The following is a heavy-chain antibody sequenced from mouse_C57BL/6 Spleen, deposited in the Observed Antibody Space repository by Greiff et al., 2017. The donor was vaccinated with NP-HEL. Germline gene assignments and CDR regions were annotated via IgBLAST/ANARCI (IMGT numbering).Heavy chain of an antibody. J-gene: IGHJ3*01. CDR2: INPNNGGT. CDR3: ASGDYSNYPCF. CDR1: GYTFTDYY. Sequence: EVQLQQSGPELVKPGASVKISCKASGYTFTDYYMNWVKQSHGKSLEWIGDINPNNGGTSYNQKFKGKATLTVDKSSSTAYMELRSLTSEDSAVYYCASGDYSNYPCFWGQGTLVTVSA. D-gene: IGHD2-5*01. V-gene: IGHV1-26*01.